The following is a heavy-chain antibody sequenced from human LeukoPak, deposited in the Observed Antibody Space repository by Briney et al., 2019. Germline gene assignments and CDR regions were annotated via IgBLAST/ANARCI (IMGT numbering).Heavy chain of an antibody. D-gene: IGHD2-2*01. J-gene: IGHJ1*01. V-gene: IGHV4-34*01. Sequence: SETLSLTCAVYGGSFSGYYWSWIRQPPGKGLEWIGEINHSGSTNYNPSLKSRVAISVDTSKNQFSFKLNSVTAADTAVYYCARGYCSSTICFQYFHHWGQGTLVTVSS. CDR2: INHSGST. CDR1: GGSFSGYY. CDR3: ARGYCSSTICFQYFHH.